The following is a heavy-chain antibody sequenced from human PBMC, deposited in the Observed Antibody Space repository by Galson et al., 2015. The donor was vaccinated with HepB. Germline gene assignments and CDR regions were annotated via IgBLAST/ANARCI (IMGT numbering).Heavy chain of an antibody. CDR1: GFTFSAYW. CDR2: IKQDGSEK. CDR3: AKAAASYWYFDL. Sequence: SLRLSCAVSGFTFSAYWMTWVRQAPGKGLERVANIKQDGSEKYYVDSVKGRFVILRDNAKESLYLQMNNLRADDTAVYYCAKAAASYWYFDLWGRGTLVTVSS. J-gene: IGHJ2*01. D-gene: IGHD6-25*01. V-gene: IGHV3-7*03.